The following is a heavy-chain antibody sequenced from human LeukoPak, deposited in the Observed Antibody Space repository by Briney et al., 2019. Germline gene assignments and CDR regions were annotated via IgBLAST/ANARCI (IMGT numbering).Heavy chain of an antibody. V-gene: IGHV3-66*01. J-gene: IGHJ2*01. CDR2: IYSGGST. CDR1: GFTVSSNY. D-gene: IGHD4-23*01. Sequence: QSGGSLRLSCAAFGFTVSSNYMSWVRQAPGKGLEWVSVIYSGGSTYYADSVKGRFTISRDNSKNTLYLQMNSLRAEDTAVYYCARDAFDSYGGNSYWYFDLWGRGTLVTVSS. CDR3: ARDAFDSYGGNSYWYFDL.